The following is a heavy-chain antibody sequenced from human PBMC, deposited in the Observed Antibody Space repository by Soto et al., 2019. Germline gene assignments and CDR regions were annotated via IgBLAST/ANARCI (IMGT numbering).Heavy chain of an antibody. D-gene: IGHD2-8*01. J-gene: IGHJ6*02. Sequence: ASVNVSCKASGYTFTGYYMHWVRQAPGQGLEWMGWINPNSGGTNYAQKFQGWVTMTRDTSISTAYMELSRLRSDDTAVYYCAREERLYFPYGMDVWDQGTTVTVSS. CDR1: GYTFTGYY. CDR3: AREERLYFPYGMDV. V-gene: IGHV1-2*04. CDR2: INPNSGGT.